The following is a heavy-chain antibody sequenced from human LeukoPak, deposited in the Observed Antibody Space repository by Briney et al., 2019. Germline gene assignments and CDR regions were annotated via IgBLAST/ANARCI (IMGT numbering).Heavy chain of an antibody. Sequence: GGSLRLSCAASGFTFSSYGMHWVRQAPGKGLEWVAVISHDGSNKDYSDSVKGRFTISRDNSRSTLYLQMNSLRVGDTAVYYCANDYSNYYSYGMDVWGQGTTVTVSS. CDR2: ISHDGSNK. CDR1: GFTFSSYG. V-gene: IGHV3-30*18. CDR3: ANDYSNYYSYGMDV. D-gene: IGHD4-11*01. J-gene: IGHJ6*02.